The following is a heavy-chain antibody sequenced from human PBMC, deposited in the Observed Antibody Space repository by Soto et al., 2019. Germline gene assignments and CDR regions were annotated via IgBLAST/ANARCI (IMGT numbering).Heavy chain of an antibody. V-gene: IGHV1-69*13. CDR1: GGTFSSYA. CDR3: ARGRTTDYYDSSGYYDY. D-gene: IGHD3-22*01. J-gene: IGHJ4*02. Sequence: SVKVSCKASGGTFSSYAISWVRQAPGQGLEWMGGIIPIFGTANYAQKFQGRVTITADESTSTAYMELSSLRSEDTAVYYCARGRTTDYYDSSGYYDYWGQGTLVTVSS. CDR2: IIPIFGTA.